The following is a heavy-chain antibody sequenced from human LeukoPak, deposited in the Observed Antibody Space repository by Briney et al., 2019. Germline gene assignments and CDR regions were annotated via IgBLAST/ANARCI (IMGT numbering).Heavy chain of an antibody. CDR2: ISSSSSYI. D-gene: IGHD3-22*01. Sequence: PGGSLRLSRAASGFTFSSYSMNWVRQAPGKGLEWVSSISSSSSYIYYADSVKGRFTISRDNAKNSLYLQMNSLRAEDTAVYYCARPRDSSGYYGYWGQGTLVTVSS. CDR1: GFTFSSYS. J-gene: IGHJ4*02. CDR3: ARPRDSSGYYGY. V-gene: IGHV3-21*01.